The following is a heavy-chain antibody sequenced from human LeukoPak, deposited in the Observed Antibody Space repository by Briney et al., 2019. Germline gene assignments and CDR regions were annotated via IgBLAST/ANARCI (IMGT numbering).Heavy chain of an antibody. CDR1: GFAFDDYA. CDR2: ISWNSGSI. J-gene: IGHJ6*02. Sequence: PGGSLRLSCAASGFAFDDYAMHWVRQAPGKGLEWVSGISWNSGSIGYADSVKGRFTIYRDNAKNSLYLQMNSLRAEDTALYYCAKDVLTATTFDSGMNVWGQGTTVTVSS. V-gene: IGHV3-9*01. D-gene: IGHD1-20*01. CDR3: AKDVLTATTFDSGMNV.